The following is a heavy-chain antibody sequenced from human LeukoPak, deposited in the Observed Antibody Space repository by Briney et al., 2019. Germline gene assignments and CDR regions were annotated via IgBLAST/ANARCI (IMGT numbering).Heavy chain of an antibody. CDR2: IYYSGST. CDR3: ARGLTIYDILTAYYTFPYFDY. D-gene: IGHD3-9*01. Sequence: SETLSLTCSVSGGSMSSDYWSWIRQPPGKGLEWIGYIYYSGSTNYNPSLKSRVTISVDTSKNQFSLNLSSVTAADTAVYYCARGLTIYDILTAYYTFPYFDYWGQGTLVTVSS. CDR1: GGSMSSDY. V-gene: IGHV4-59*01. J-gene: IGHJ4*02.